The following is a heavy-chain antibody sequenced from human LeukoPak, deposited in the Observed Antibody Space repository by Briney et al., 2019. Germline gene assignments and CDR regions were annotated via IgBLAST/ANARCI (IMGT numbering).Heavy chain of an antibody. J-gene: IGHJ6*03. V-gene: IGHV1-2*02. CDR2: INPNSGGT. CDR3: ARDDYGYYYYMDV. Sequence: ASVKVSCKASGYTFTGYYMHWVRQAPGQGLEWMGWINPNSGGTNYAQKFQGRVTMTRDTSISTAYMELSRLRSDDTAVYYCARDDYGYYYYMDVWGKGTTVTVSS. CDR1: GYTFTGYY.